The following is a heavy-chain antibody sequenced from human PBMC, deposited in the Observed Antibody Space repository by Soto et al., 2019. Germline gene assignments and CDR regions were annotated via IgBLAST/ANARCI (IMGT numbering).Heavy chain of an antibody. CDR1: GGCISSSSYY. CDR3: ARLKESGSYPFDY. CDR2: IYYIGST. D-gene: IGHD1-26*01. Sequence: PSETLSLTCTVSGGCISSSSYYGGWIRQPPGKGLEWIWSIYYIGSTYYNPSLKSRVTISVDTSKNQFSLKLSSVTAADTAVYYCARLKESGSYPFDYWGQGTLVTV. V-gene: IGHV4-39*01. J-gene: IGHJ4*02.